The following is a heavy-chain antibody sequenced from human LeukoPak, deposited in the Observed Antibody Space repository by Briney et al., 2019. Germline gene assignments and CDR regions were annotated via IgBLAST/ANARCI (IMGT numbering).Heavy chain of an antibody. CDR1: GFTFDDYA. J-gene: IGHJ4*02. CDR2: ISWNSGSI. Sequence: GGSLRLSCAASGFTFDDYAMHWVRHAPGKGLEWVSGISWNSGSIGYADSVKGRFTISRDNAKNSLYLQMNSLRAEDTALYYCAKDRFRIAAAVFDYWGQGTLVTVSS. CDR3: AKDRFRIAAAVFDY. D-gene: IGHD6-13*01. V-gene: IGHV3-9*01.